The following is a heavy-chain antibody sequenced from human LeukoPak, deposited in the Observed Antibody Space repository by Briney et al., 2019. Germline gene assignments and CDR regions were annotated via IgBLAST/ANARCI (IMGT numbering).Heavy chain of an antibody. CDR3: AREGGFSRPLDY. V-gene: IGHV4-4*02. CDR1: GGSVINTNW. Sequence: GTLSLTCGVSGGSVINTNWWTWVRQPPGKGLEWIGEVHLDGRTNYNPSLESRLAMSVDVSENQVSLKLTSVTAADTAVYYCAREGGFSRPLDYSGQGTLVTVYS. D-gene: IGHD3-3*01. J-gene: IGHJ4*02. CDR2: VHLDGRT.